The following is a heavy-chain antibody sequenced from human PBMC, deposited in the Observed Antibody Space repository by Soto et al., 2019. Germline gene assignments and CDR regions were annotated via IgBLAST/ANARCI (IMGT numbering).Heavy chain of an antibody. D-gene: IGHD6-19*01. V-gene: IGHV4-31*03. J-gene: IGHJ5*02. CDR3: ARGSFSSSPSWFGP. CDR2: IYYSGRT. Sequence: LSLTCTVSGGSISSGGYYWSWIRQHPGKGLEWIGYIYYSGRTYYNPSPHSRVSIAVDTTENQFSLKLTSVTAADTSVYYCARGSFSSSPSWFGPSGPGTLVTVSS. CDR1: GGSISSGGYY.